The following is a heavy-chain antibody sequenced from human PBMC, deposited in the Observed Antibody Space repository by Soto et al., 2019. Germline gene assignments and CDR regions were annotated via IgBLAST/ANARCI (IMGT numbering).Heavy chain of an antibody. D-gene: IGHD2-15*01. CDR1: GFTFSSYE. Sequence: GSLRLSCAASGFTFSSYEMNWVRQAPGKGLEWVSYISSSGSTIYYADSVKGRFTISRDNAKNSLYLQMNSLRAEDTAVYYCARDMGSGYCSGGSCYAWGQGTLVTVSS. CDR2: ISSSGSTI. J-gene: IGHJ4*02. V-gene: IGHV3-48*03. CDR3: ARDMGSGYCSGGSCYA.